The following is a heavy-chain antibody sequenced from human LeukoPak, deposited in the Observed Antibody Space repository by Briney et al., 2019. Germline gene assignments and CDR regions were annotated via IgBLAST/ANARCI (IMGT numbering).Heavy chain of an antibody. D-gene: IGHD2-15*01. CDR2: ISSSSSYI. V-gene: IGHV3-21*01. CDR1: GFTFSSYS. J-gene: IGHJ4*02. CDR3: ARKQTYCSGGSCYFGGVDY. Sequence: GGSLRLSCAASGFTFSSYSMNWVRQAPGKGLEWVSSISSSSSYIYYADSVKGRFTISRDNAKNSLYLQMNSLRAEDTAVYYCARKQTYCSGGSCYFGGVDYWGQGALATVSS.